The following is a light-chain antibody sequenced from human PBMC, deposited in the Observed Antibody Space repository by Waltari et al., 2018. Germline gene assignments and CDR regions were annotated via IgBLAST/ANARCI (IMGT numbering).Light chain of an antibody. Sequence: DIELTQSPDSLAVSLVDRATITCESPLSLLYRYNNKNYFAWYQQRPGQPPKLLISWASTRESGVPDRFTGSGSGTYFTLTINSLQPEDVAVYYCQQYYTNPYIFGQGTKLEIK. V-gene: IGKV4-1*01. CDR3: QQYYTNPYI. J-gene: IGKJ2*01. CDR1: LSLLYRYNNKNY. CDR2: WAS.